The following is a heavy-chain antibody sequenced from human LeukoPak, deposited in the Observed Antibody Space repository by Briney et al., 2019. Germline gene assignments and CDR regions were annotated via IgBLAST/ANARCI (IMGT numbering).Heavy chain of an antibody. CDR3: ARVATKYGYGYYFDY. CDR2: IYSGGST. D-gene: IGHD4-17*01. V-gene: IGHV3-53*01. J-gene: IGHJ4*02. Sequence: GGSLRLSCAASGFTVSSNYMSWVRQAPGKGLEWVSVIYSGGSTYYADSVKGRFTISRDNSKNTLYLQMNSLRAEDTAVYYCARVATKYGYGYYFDYWGQGTLVTVSS. CDR1: GFTVSSNY.